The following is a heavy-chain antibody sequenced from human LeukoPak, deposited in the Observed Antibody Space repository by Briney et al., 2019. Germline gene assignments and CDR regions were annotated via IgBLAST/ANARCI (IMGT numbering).Heavy chain of an antibody. CDR3: ARDLSYYDSSGYFIDY. CDR1: GYTFTGYY. CDR2: ITPNTGDT. D-gene: IGHD3-22*01. J-gene: IGHJ4*02. V-gene: IGHV1-2*06. Sequence: ASVKVSCKTSGYTFTGYYVHWVRQAPGQGLEWMGRITPNTGDTIYAQRFQGRATMTRDTSISAAYMELSSLRSDDTAIYYCARDLSYYDSSGYFIDYWGQGTLVTVSS.